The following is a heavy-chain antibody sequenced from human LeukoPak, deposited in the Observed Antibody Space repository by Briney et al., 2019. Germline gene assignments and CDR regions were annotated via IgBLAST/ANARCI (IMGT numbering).Heavy chain of an antibody. CDR2: INPNSGGT. CDR3: ATLDYYDSSGYYYADDY. D-gene: IGHD3-22*01. V-gene: IGHV1-2*02. Sequence: ASVKVSCKASGYTFTGYYTHWVRQAPGQGLEWMGWINPNSGGTNYAQNFQGRVTMTRDTSISTAYMELSRLRSDDTAVYYCATLDYYDSSGYYYADDYWGQGTLVTVSS. CDR1: GYTFTGYY. J-gene: IGHJ4*02.